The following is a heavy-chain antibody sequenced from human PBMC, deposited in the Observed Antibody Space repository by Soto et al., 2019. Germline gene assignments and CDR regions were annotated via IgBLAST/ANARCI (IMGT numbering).Heavy chain of an antibody. V-gene: IGHV1-18*01. Sequence: GASVKVSCKASGYTFTSYGISWVRQAPGQGLEWMGWISAYNGNTNYAQKLQGRVTMTTDTSTSTAYMELRSLRSDDTAVYYCARVGSYYDILTGYLYYYYMDVWGKGTTVTVSS. J-gene: IGHJ6*03. CDR2: ISAYNGNT. CDR3: ARVGSYYDILTGYLYYYYMDV. CDR1: GYTFTSYG. D-gene: IGHD3-9*01.